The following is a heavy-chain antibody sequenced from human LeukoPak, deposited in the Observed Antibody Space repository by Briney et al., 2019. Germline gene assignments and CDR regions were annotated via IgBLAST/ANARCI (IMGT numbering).Heavy chain of an antibody. V-gene: IGHV4-59*01. J-gene: IGHJ4*02. CDR2: IYYSGST. Sequence: PSETLSLTCTVSGGSISSYYWSWIRQPPGKGLEWVGYIYYSGSTNYNPSLKSRVTISVDTSKNQFSLKLSSVTAADTAVYYCARSGSHYDILTGYYPLYYFDYWGQGTLVTVSS. D-gene: IGHD3-9*01. CDR3: ARSGSHYDILTGYYPLYYFDY. CDR1: GGSISSYY.